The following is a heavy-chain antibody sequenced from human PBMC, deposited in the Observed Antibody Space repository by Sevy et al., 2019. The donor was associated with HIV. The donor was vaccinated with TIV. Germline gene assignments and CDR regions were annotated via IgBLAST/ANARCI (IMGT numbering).Heavy chain of an antibody. Sequence: VGSLRLSCAASGFTVNSNYMTWVRQAPGKGLEGVSVIHSDDTTYHADSVKDRFTISRDNFKNTLYLHMRSLRAEDTAVYYCARGKSGDGYALNYWGQGTLVTVSS. CDR3: ARGKSGDGYALNY. CDR1: GFTVNSNY. D-gene: IGHD5-18*01. CDR2: IHSDDTT. J-gene: IGHJ4*02. V-gene: IGHV3-66*01.